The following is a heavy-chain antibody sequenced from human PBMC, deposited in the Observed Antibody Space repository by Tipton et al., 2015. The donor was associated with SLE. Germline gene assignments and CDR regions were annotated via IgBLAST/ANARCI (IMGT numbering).Heavy chain of an antibody. Sequence: QSGPEVKKPGASVKVSCKASGYTFTTYGISWVRQAPGQGLEWMGWMNTYNGNTKYSQKFQGRVTMTTDTSTSTVYMDLRSLRSDDTAVYYCARVRYDFWSGLNYWGQGTLVTVSS. CDR2: MNTYNGNT. CDR1: GYTFTTYG. CDR3: ARVRYDFWSGLNY. D-gene: IGHD3-3*01. V-gene: IGHV1-18*01. J-gene: IGHJ4*02.